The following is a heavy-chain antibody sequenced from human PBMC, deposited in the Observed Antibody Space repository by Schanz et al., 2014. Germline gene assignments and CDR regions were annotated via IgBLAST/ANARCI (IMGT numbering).Heavy chain of an antibody. V-gene: IGHV3-23*01. J-gene: IGHJ5*02. CDR3: TKAADWPVTRFDP. CDR1: GFSFSDYY. D-gene: IGHD3-9*01. CDR2: LSEGGGGT. Sequence: EMQLLESGGGLAQPGGSLRLSCAASGFSFSDYYMSWIRQAPGKGLEWVSALSEGGGGTHYADSVRGRFTISSDSSKNTLYLQMSSLRADDTAVYYCTKAADWPVTRFDPWGQGTLVTVSS.